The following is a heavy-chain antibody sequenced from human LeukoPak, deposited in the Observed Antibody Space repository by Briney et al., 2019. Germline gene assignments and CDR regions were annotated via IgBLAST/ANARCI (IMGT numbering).Heavy chain of an antibody. Sequence: GGSLRLSCAASGFTFSSYAMHWVRQAPGKGLEYVSAISSNGGSTYYANSVKGRFTISRDNSKNTLYLQMGSLRAEDMAVHYCARGFVPYSMSEAAYYYFHYWGQGTLVTVSS. CDR1: GFTFSSYA. D-gene: IGHD6-13*01. J-gene: IGHJ4*02. CDR3: ARGFVPYSMSEAAYYYFHY. V-gene: IGHV3-64*01. CDR2: ISSNGGST.